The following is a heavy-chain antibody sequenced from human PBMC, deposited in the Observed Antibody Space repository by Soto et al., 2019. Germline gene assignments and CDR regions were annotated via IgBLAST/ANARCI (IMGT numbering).Heavy chain of an antibody. CDR2: IYYSGST. Sequence: NPSETLSLTCTVSGGSISSYYWSWIRQPPGKGLEWIGYIYYSGSTNYNPSLKSRVTISVDTSKNQFSLKLSSVTAADTAVYYCARETYYYGSGWENYYYYYYMDVWGKGTTVTVSS. V-gene: IGHV4-59*01. D-gene: IGHD3-10*01. CDR1: GGSISSYY. J-gene: IGHJ6*03. CDR3: ARETYYYGSGWENYYYYYYMDV.